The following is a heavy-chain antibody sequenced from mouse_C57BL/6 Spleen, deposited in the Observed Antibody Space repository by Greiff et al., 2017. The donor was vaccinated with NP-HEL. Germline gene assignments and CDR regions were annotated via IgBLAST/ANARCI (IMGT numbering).Heavy chain of an antibody. Sequence: EVKLQESGAELVRPGASVKLSCTASGFNIKDDYMHWVKQRPEQGLEWIGWIDPENGDTEYASKFQGKATITADTSSNTAYLQLSSLTSEDTAVYYCTTTTYYYGTASYYAMDYWGQGTSVTVSS. J-gene: IGHJ4*01. CDR1: GFNIKDDY. V-gene: IGHV14-4*01. CDR3: TTTTYYYGTASYYAMDY. CDR2: IDPENGDT. D-gene: IGHD1-1*01.